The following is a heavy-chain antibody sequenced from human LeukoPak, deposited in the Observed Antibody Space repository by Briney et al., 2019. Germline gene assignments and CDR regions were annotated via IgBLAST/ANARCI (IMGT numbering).Heavy chain of an antibody. J-gene: IGHJ4*02. V-gene: IGHV3-30*02. CDR2: IRYDGSNK. D-gene: IGHD3-10*01. Sequence: GGSLRLSCAASEFTFSDYDMHWVRQAPGKGLEWVAFIRYDGSNKYYADSVKGRFTVSRDNAKNSVYLEMKSLRVEDTAIYYCARFTRSASYEVYWGQGTLVTVSS. CDR1: EFTFSDYD. CDR3: ARFTRSASYEVY.